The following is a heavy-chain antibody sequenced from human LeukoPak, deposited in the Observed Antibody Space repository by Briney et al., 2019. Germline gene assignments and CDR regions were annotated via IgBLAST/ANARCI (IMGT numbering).Heavy chain of an antibody. V-gene: IGHV4-30-2*01. J-gene: IGHJ4*02. CDR1: GGSISSGGYS. Sequence: PSQTLSLTCAVSGGSISSGGYSWSWIRQPPGKGLEWIGYIYHSGSTYYNPSLKSRVTISVDRSKNQFSLKLSSVTAADTAVYYCAREYSYGYFDYWGQGTLVTVSS. CDR3: AREYSYGYFDY. CDR2: IYHSGST. D-gene: IGHD5-18*01.